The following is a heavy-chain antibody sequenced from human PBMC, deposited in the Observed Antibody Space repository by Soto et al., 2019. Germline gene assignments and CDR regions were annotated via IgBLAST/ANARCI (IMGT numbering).Heavy chain of an antibody. J-gene: IGHJ4*02. CDR3: ARANPLAVAGPLDY. D-gene: IGHD6-19*01. CDR1: GFTFSNYA. V-gene: IGHV3-30-3*01. CDR2: ISYDGSIK. Sequence: QVQLVESGGGVVQPGRSQRLSCAASGFTFSNYAMHWVRQAPGKGLEWVAVISYDGSIKYYADSVKGRFTISRDNSKNTLYLQVNNLRPEDTAVYFCARANPLAVAGPLDYWGQGTLVTVSS.